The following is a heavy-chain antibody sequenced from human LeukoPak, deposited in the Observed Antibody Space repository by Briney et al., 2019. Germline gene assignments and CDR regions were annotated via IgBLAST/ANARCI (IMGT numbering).Heavy chain of an antibody. CDR1: GGSISSYY. J-gene: IGHJ5*02. CDR3: ARDIKGGIAAAGTGFDP. Sequence: SETLSLTCTVSGGSISSYYWSWIRQPPGKGLEWIGYIYYSGSTNYNPSLKSRVTISVDTSKNQFSLQLNSVTPEDTAVYYCARDIKGGIAAAGTGFDPWGQGTLVTVSS. V-gene: IGHV4-59*12. D-gene: IGHD6-13*01. CDR2: IYYSGST.